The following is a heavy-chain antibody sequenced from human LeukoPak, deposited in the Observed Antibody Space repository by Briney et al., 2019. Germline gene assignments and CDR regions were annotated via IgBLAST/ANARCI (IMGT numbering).Heavy chain of an antibody. V-gene: IGHV1-69*05. J-gene: IGHJ6*02. CDR1: GGTFSSYV. CDR3: ARDQGIVATMNYYYYYGMDV. CDR2: IISIFGTA. Sequence: SVKVSCKASGGTFSSYVITWVRQAPGQGLEWMGRIISIFGTANFAQKFQGRVTITTDESTSTAYMELSSLRAEDTAVYYCARDQGIVATMNYYYYYGMDVWGQGTTVTVSS. D-gene: IGHD5-12*01.